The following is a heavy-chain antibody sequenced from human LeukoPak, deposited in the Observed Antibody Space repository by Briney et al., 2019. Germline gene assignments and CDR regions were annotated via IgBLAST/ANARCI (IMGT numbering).Heavy chain of an antibody. CDR3: ARQMVTTWRDYYYYYYMDV. CDR2: IYPGDSDT. Sequence: GESLKISCKGSGFSFTNYWIGWVRQMPGKGLEWMGIIYPGDSDTRYSPSFQGQVTISADKSISTAYLQWSSLKASDTAMYYCARQMVTTWRDYYYYYYMDVWGKGTTVTVSS. J-gene: IGHJ6*03. V-gene: IGHV5-51*01. D-gene: IGHD4-17*01. CDR1: GFSFTNYW.